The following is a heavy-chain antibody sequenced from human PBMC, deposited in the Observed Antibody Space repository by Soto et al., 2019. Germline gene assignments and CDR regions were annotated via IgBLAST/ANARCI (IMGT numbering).Heavy chain of an antibody. Sequence: ASVKVSCKASGYTFTGYYMHWVRQAPGQGLEWMGWINPNSGGTNYAQKFQGRVTMTRDTSISTAYMGLSRLRSDDTAVYYCARDATVTTGFDYWGQGTLVTVSS. D-gene: IGHD4-17*01. V-gene: IGHV1-2*02. J-gene: IGHJ4*02. CDR2: INPNSGGT. CDR3: ARDATVTTGFDY. CDR1: GYTFTGYY.